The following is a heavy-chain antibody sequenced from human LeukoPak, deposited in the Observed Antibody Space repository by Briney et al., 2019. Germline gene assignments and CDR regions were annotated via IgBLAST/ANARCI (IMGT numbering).Heavy chain of an antibody. Sequence: SETLSLTCTVSGGSISSSSYYWGWIRQPPGKGLEWIGSIYYSGSTYYNPSLKRRVTISVDTSKNQFSLKLSSVTAADTAVYYCAREGRPPPDDAFDIWGQGTMVTVSS. J-gene: IGHJ3*02. V-gene: IGHV4-39*02. CDR3: AREGRPPPDDAFDI. CDR2: IYYSGST. CDR1: GGSISSSSYY.